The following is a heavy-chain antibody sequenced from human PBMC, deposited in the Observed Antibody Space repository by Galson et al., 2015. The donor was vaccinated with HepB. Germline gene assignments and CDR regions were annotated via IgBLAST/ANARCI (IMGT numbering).Heavy chain of an antibody. V-gene: IGHV3-48*01. J-gene: IGHJ4*02. Sequence: SLRLSCAASGFTFSSYSMNWVRQAPGKGLEWVSYISSSSSTIYYADSVKGRFTISRDNAKNSLYLQMNSLRAEDTAVYYCARISSGWYGRVFDYWGQGTLVTVSS. CDR1: GFTFSSYS. D-gene: IGHD6-19*01. CDR2: ISSSSSTI. CDR3: ARISSGWYGRVFDY.